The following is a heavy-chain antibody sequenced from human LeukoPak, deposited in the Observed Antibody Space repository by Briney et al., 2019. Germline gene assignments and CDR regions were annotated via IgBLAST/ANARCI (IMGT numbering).Heavy chain of an antibody. J-gene: IGHJ4*02. CDR3: AAKYGSGSYDY. CDR1: GFTFSRYN. D-gene: IGHD3-10*01. CDR2: ISSSSSTI. V-gene: IGHV3-48*01. Sequence: GGSLRLSCAASGFTFSRYNMNWVRQAPGKGLEWVSYISSSSSTIYYADSVKGRFTISRDNAKNSLFLQMNSLRAEDTAVYYCAAKYGSGSYDYWGQGTLVTVSS.